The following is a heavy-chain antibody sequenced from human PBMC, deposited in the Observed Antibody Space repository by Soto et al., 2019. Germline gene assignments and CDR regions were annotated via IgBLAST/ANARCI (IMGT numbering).Heavy chain of an antibody. CDR1: GFTFSSYA. CDR2: ISSNGGSA. Sequence: GGSLRLSCSASGFTFSSYARHWASQAPGKGLVYGSAISSNGGSAYYAYSVKGRFTISRDNSKNTLYLQMSSLGAEDTAVYYCMKGGIFGGDRPGGRYDAFEIWGQGTMVTVSS. D-gene: IGHD3-3*01. CDR3: MKGGIFGGDRPGGRYDAFEI. V-gene: IGHV3-64D*06. J-gene: IGHJ3*02.